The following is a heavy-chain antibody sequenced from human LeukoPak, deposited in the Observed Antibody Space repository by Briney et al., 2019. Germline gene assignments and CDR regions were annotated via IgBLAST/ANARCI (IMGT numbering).Heavy chain of an antibody. J-gene: IGHJ4*02. V-gene: IGHV3-30*04. CDR3: AKDYYDSSGYPDY. Sequence: GGSLRLSCAASGFTFSSYAMYWVRQAPGKGLEWVAVISYDGSDKFYADSVKGRFTISRDSSKNTLYLQMNSLRAEDTAVYYCAKDYYDSSGYPDYWGQGTLVTVSS. CDR1: GFTFSSYA. CDR2: ISYDGSDK. D-gene: IGHD3-22*01.